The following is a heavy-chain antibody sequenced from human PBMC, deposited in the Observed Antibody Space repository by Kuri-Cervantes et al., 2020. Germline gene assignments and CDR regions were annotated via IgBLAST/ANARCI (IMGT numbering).Heavy chain of an antibody. D-gene: IGHD3-9*01. V-gene: IGHV4-61*02. CDR3: ARGLDYDIFHYFDY. J-gene: IGHJ4*02. CDR2: IYTSGST. CDR1: GGSISSGSYY. Sequence: LRLSCTVSGGSISSGSYYWSWIRQPAGKGLEWIGRIYTSGSTNYNPSLKSRVTISVDTSKNQFSLKLSSVTAADTAVYYCARGLDYDIFHYFDYWGQGTLVTVSS.